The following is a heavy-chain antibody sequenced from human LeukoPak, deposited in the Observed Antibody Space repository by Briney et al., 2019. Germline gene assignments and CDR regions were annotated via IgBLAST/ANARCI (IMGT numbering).Heavy chain of an antibody. CDR2: IDASGST. Sequence: SETLSLTCTVSGASVSSYFWIWIRQSAGRGLEWIGRIDASGSTNFNPSLESRVTMSVDSSKDQFYLRLSSVTAADTAVYYCARDRVHYYDSSGFDPWGQGTLVTVSS. D-gene: IGHD3-22*01. CDR3: ARDRVHYYDSSGFDP. J-gene: IGHJ5*02. CDR1: GASVSSYF. V-gene: IGHV4-4*07.